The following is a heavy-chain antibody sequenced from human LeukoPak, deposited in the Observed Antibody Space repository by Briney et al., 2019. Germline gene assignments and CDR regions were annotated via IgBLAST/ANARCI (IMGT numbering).Heavy chain of an antibody. V-gene: IGHV3-23*01. Sequence: VELGGSLRLSCAASGFTFSSYAMSWVRQAPGKGLEWVSAISGTGGRTYYADSVKGRFTISRDNSKNTLYLQLNSLRAEDTAVYYCARDCSSTSCYPYYGMDVWGQGTTVTVSS. CDR3: ARDCSSTSCYPYYGMDV. CDR2: ISGTGGRT. J-gene: IGHJ6*02. D-gene: IGHD2-2*01. CDR1: GFTFSSYA.